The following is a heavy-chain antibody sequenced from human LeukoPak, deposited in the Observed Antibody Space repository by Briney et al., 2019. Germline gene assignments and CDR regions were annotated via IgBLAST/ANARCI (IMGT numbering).Heavy chain of an antibody. CDR3: AREYSSSSGRLYDY. Sequence: ASVKVSCKASGYTFTGYHMHWVRQAPGQGLEWMGWIAPNSGGTNYAQKFQGRVTMTGDTSVSTAYMEVSRLTSDDTAVYYCAREYSSSSGRLYDYWGQGTLVTVSS. J-gene: IGHJ4*02. CDR1: GYTFTGYH. CDR2: IAPNSGGT. V-gene: IGHV1-2*02. D-gene: IGHD6-6*01.